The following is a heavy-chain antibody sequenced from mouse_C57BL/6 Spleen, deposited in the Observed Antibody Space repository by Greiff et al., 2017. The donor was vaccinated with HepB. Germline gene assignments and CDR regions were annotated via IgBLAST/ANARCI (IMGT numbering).Heavy chain of an antibody. V-gene: IGHV1-37*01. CDR2: INPYNGDT. J-gene: IGHJ4*01. D-gene: IGHD2-4*01. CDR1: GYSFTGYF. CDR3: ARTLDDYDDAMDY. Sequence: EVKLMESGPELVKPGASVKISCKASGYSFTGYFMNWVKQSHGKSLEWIGRINPYNGDTFYNQKFKGKATLTVDKSSSTAHMELLSLTSEDFAVYYCARTLDDYDDAMDYWGQGTSVTVSS.